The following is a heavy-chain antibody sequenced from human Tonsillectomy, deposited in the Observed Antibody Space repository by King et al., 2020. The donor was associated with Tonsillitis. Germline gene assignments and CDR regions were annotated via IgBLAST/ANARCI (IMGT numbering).Heavy chain of an antibody. Sequence: VQLVESGGDLVKPGGSLRLSCAASGFTFSDYYMNWIRQAPGKGLEWVSYISSISSYTNYADSVKGRFIISRDNAKSSLYLQMNSLRAEDTAVYYCARESRSFSSRGGLDYWGQRTLVTVSS. CDR2: ISSISSYT. D-gene: IGHD3-10*01. CDR3: ARESRSFSSRGGLDY. J-gene: IGHJ4*02. V-gene: IGHV3-11*06. CDR1: GFTFSDYY.